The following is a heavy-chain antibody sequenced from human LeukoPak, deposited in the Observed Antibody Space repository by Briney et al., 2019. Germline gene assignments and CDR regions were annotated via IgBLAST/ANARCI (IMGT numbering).Heavy chain of an antibody. Sequence: GGSLRLSCAASGFTFSSYWMSWVRQAPGKGLEWVANIKQDGSEKYYVDSVKGRFTISRDNAKNSLYLQMNSLRAEDTAVYYCARGLYSSGWYEGSFDYWGQGTLVTVSS. CDR3: ARGLYSSGWYEGSFDY. CDR2: IKQDGSEK. J-gene: IGHJ4*02. CDR1: GFTFSSYW. V-gene: IGHV3-7*01. D-gene: IGHD6-19*01.